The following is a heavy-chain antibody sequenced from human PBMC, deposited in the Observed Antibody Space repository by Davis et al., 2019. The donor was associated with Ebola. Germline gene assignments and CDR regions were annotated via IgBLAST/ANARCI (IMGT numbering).Heavy chain of an antibody. CDR1: RFSLSNYA. CDR3: ARDRADRQYYSIGSYYFDN. J-gene: IGHJ4*02. CDR2: ISGSGQST. Sequence: GGSLRLSCTSFRFSLSNYAVSWVRQSPARGLEWVSVISGSGQSTLYSDSVKGRFTISRDNSRDTVYLQMNSLRAEDTAVYYCARDRADRQYYSIGSYYFDNWGQGTLVTVSS. V-gene: IGHV3-23*01. D-gene: IGHD3-22*01.